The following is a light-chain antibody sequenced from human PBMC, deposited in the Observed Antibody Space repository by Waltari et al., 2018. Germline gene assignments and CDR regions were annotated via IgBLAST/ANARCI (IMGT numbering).Light chain of an antibody. CDR1: QSISSW. J-gene: IGKJ4*01. V-gene: IGKV1-5*03. CDR3: QQYNSHSPLTPLT. Sequence: DIQMTQSPSTLSASVGDRVIITCRASQSISSWLAWYQQKPGKAPKLLIYKASTLERGVPARFGGSGSGTEFTLTITSLQPYDFATYYCQQYNSHSPLTPLTFGGGTKVEIK. CDR2: KAS.